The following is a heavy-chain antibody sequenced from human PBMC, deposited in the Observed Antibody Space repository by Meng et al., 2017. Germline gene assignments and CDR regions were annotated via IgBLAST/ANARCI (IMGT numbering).Heavy chain of an antibody. CDR3: ARVRYGRATRGAFDI. J-gene: IGHJ3*02. D-gene: IGHD3-10*02. CDR1: GFTFSSYE. CDR2: ISSSSSYI. Sequence: GESLKISCAASGFTFSSYEMNWVRQAPGKGLEWVSSISSSSSYIYYADSVKGRFTISRDNSKNTLYLQMNSLRAEDTAVYYCARVRYGRATRGAFDIWGQGTMVTVSS. V-gene: IGHV3-21*01.